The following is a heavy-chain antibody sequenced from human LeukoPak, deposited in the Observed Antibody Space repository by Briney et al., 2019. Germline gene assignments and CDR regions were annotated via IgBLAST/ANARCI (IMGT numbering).Heavy chain of an antibody. CDR1: GFTFSSYA. D-gene: IGHD2-15*01. J-gene: IGHJ1*01. CDR2: ISSDGATQ. CDR3: AKGCLGGGNCFFFQH. V-gene: IGHV3-30*01. Sequence: GGSLRLSCAASGFTFSSYAMHWVRQAPGKGLEWVADISSDGATQYYADSVKGRFTISRDNSKNTLNLQMNSLRPGDTAVYYCAKGCLGGGNCFFFQHWGQGTLVTVSS.